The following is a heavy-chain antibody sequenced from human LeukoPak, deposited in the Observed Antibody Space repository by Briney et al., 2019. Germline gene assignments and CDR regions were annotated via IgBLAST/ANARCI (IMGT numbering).Heavy chain of an antibody. J-gene: IGHJ4*02. V-gene: IGHV5-51*01. CDR1: GYSFTSYW. D-gene: IGHD3-10*01. CDR2: IYPGDSDT. CDR3: ARLRITMVRGVSSLDY. Sequence: GESLKISCKGSGYSFTSYWIGWVRQMPGKGLEWMGIIYPGDSDTSYRPSFQGQVTISADKSISTAYLQWSSLKASDTAMYYCARLRITMVRGVSSLDYWGQGTLVTVSS.